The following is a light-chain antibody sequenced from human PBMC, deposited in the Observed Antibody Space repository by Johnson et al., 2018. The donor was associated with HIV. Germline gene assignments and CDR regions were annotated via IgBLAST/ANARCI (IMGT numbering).Light chain of an antibody. CDR2: ENK. CDR3: GTWDISLGAWV. V-gene: IGLV1-51*02. CDR1: SSNIESNS. J-gene: IGLJ1*01. Sequence: QSVLTQPPSVSAAPGQKVTISCSGSSSNIESNSVSWYQHFPGTAPKVLIYENKKRPSGIPDRFSGSKSGTSATLDITGLQTGDEAYYYCGTWDISLGAWVFGTGTKVTVL.